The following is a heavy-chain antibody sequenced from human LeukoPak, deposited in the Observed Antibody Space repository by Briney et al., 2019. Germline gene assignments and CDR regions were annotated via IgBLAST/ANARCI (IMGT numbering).Heavy chain of an antibody. J-gene: IGHJ6*02. CDR3: ARARGLWGAAGPRYYGMDV. CDR2: IYYSGST. CDR1: GGSISVGDYY. D-gene: IGHD6-13*01. Sequence: MTSETLSLTCTVSGGSISVGDYYWSWLRQHPGRGLEWIGYIYYSGSTYYNPSLKSRVTISVDTSKNQFSLKLNSVTAADTAVYYCARARGLWGAAGPRYYGMDVWGQGTTVTVSS. V-gene: IGHV4-31*03.